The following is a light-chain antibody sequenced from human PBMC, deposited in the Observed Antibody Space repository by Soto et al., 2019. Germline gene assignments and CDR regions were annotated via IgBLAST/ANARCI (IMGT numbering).Light chain of an antibody. J-gene: IGLJ2*01. CDR1: SSDVGGYNY. CDR2: DVS. CDR3: SSYTSSNTQV. Sequence: QSALTQPASVSGSPGQSIIISCTGTSSDVGGYNYVSWYQQHPGKAPKLMIYDVSDRPSGVSNRFSGSKSGNTASLTISGLQAEDEANYYCSSYTSSNTQVFGGGTKLTVL. V-gene: IGLV2-14*01.